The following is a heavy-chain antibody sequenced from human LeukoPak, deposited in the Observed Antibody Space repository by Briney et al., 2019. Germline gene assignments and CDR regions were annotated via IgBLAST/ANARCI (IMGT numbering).Heavy chain of an antibody. CDR3: AKKLSGGYKGFDY. Sequence: GGSLRLSCAASGFTFSSYAMSWVRQAPGKGLEWVSGISDSGGTVYYADSVKGRFTISRDNSKNSLYLQMNSLRAEDTAVYYCAKKLSGGYKGFDYWGQGTLVTVSS. J-gene: IGHJ4*02. D-gene: IGHD1-26*01. CDR1: GFTFSSYA. V-gene: IGHV3-23*01. CDR2: ISDSGGTV.